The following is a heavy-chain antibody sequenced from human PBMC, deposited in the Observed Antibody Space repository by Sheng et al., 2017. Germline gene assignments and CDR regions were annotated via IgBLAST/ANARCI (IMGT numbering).Heavy chain of an antibody. CDR2: ISYDGTNK. V-gene: IGHV3-30*18. D-gene: IGHD3-22*01. Sequence: QVQLVESGGGVVQPGRSLRLSCAASGFTFSAYGMHWVRQAPGKGLEWVAVISYDGTNKYYADSVKGRFTISRDNSKNTLYLQMSSLRAEDTAVYYCAKDYYDSSGYFDYWGQGTLVTVSS. J-gene: IGHJ4*02. CDR1: GFTFSAYG. CDR3: AKDYYDSSGYFDY.